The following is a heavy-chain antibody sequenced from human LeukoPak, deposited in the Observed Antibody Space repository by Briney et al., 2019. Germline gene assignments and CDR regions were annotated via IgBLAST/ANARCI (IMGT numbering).Heavy chain of an antibody. CDR3: AKIDYGGSD. J-gene: IGHJ4*02. V-gene: IGHV3-48*04. CDR2: ISSRSTTI. D-gene: IGHD4-23*01. Sequence: GGSLRLSCAASGFTFSSYSMNWVRQAPGKGLEWISYISSRSTTIYYADSVKGRFTISRDNAKNSLYLQMNSLRAEDMALYYCAKIDYGGSDWGQGTLVTVSS. CDR1: GFTFSSYS.